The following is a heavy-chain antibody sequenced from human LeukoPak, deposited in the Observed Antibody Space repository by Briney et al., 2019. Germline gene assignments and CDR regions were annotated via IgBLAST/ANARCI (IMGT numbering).Heavy chain of an antibody. CDR1: GFTFSNYA. Sequence: GGSLRLSCAASGFTFSNYAMSWVRHAPGKGLEWVSSISGSGISTYYSDSVKGRFTISRANSKNTLYLQMNSLRAEDTAVYYCAKGDNDILTGYYNSFDYWGQGTLVTVSS. CDR3: AKGDNDILTGYYNSFDY. V-gene: IGHV3-23*01. CDR2: ISGSGIST. J-gene: IGHJ4*02. D-gene: IGHD3-9*01.